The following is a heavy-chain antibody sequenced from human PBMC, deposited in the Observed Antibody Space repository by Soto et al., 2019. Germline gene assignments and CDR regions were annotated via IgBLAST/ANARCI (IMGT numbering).Heavy chain of an antibody. CDR2: IRNKANSYTT. D-gene: IGHD2-2*02. Sequence: PGGSLRLSCAASGFTFSDHYMDWVRQAPGKGLEWVGRIRNKANSYTTEYAASVKGRFTISRDDPKNSLFLQMNSLKTDDTAVYYCARGGYCSRTSCYSDYYGMDVWGQGTTVTVSS. V-gene: IGHV3-72*01. J-gene: IGHJ6*02. CDR1: GFTFSDHY. CDR3: ARGGYCSRTSCYSDYYGMDV.